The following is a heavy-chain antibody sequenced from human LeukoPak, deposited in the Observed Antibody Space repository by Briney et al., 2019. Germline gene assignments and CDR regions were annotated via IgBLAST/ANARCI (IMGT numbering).Heavy chain of an antibody. Sequence: GGSLRLSCATSAFTFSSYWMHWVRQAPGKGLVWVSRINSDGSSRSYADYVKGRFTISRDNSKNTLYLQMNSLRAEDTALYYCARVVYDFWSAYDYWGQGTLVTVSS. CDR3: ARVVYDFWSAYDY. J-gene: IGHJ4*02. CDR2: INSDGSSR. V-gene: IGHV3-74*01. D-gene: IGHD3-3*01. CDR1: AFTFSSYW.